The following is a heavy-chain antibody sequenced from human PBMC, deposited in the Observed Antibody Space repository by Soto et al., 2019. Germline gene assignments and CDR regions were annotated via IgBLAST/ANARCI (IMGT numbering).Heavy chain of an antibody. V-gene: IGHV4-34*01. CDR3: ARHGYNYGGGYFDY. J-gene: IGHJ4*02. Sequence: SETLSLTCAVNGGSFTGYYGAWIRQSPGKGLEWIGEISHSGRTNYNPSLKSRVTISVDTSKNTLYLQMNSLRAEDTAVYYCARHGYNYGGGYFDYWGQGTLVTVSS. CDR2: ISHSGRT. D-gene: IGHD5-18*01. CDR1: GGSFTGYY.